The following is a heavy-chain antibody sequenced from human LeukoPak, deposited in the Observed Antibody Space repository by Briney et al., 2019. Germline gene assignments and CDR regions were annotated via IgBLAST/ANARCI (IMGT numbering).Heavy chain of an antibody. Sequence: GASVKVSCKASGYTFTNSDINWVRQATGQGLEWVGWMNPNSGNTGYAQKFQGRVTMTRDTSISTAYLELSSLRSEDTAVYYCARSAPLDYWGQGTLVTVSS. D-gene: IGHD4/OR15-4a*01. CDR3: ARSAPLDY. V-gene: IGHV1-8*01. J-gene: IGHJ4*02. CDR1: GYTFTNSD. CDR2: MNPNSGNT.